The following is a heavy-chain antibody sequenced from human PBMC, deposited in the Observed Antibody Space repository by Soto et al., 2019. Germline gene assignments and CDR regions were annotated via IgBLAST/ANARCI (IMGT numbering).Heavy chain of an antibody. V-gene: IGHV3-33*01. CDR2: IWYDGSNK. J-gene: IGHJ6*02. CDR1: GFTFSSYG. D-gene: IGHD3-3*01. CDR3: ASLDFWSVRSLPQMNGMDV. Sequence: GGSLRLSCAASGFTFSSYGMHWVRQAPGKGLEWVAVIWYDGSNKYYADSVKGRFTISRDNSKNTLYLQMNSLRAEDTAVYYCASLDFWSVRSLPQMNGMDVWGQGTTVTVSS.